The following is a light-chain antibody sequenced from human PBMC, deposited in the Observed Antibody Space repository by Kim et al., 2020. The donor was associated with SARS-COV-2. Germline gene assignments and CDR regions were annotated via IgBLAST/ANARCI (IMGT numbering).Light chain of an antibody. CDR3: SAWDSSLGAWV. V-gene: IGLV10-54*01. Sequence: QAGLTQPPSVSKGLRQTATLTCTGNSNNIGNQGAVWLQHHQGHPPKLLCYRNNNRPSGISERLSASRSGNTASLTITGLQPEDEADYYCSAWDSSLGAWVFGGGTKLTVL. CDR2: RNN. J-gene: IGLJ3*02. CDR1: SNNIGNQG.